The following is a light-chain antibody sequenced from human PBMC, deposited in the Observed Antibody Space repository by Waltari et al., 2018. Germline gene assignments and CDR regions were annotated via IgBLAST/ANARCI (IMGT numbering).Light chain of an antibody. Sequence: DIVMTQSPDSLAVSLGERATLNCTSSQSVLYSSHNKHYLAWYQQKPGQPPKLLIYWASTRASGVPDRFSGSGSGTDFTLTISSLQAEDVAVYYCQQSYSTPLTFGGGTKVEIK. J-gene: IGKJ4*01. CDR1: QSVLYSSHNKHY. V-gene: IGKV4-1*01. CDR3: QQSYSTPLT. CDR2: WAS.